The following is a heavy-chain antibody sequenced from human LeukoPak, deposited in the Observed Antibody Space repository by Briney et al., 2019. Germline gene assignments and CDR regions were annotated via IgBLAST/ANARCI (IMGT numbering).Heavy chain of an antibody. CDR2: ISSSGSTI. CDR3: ARETDDYGDY. D-gene: IGHD5-24*01. J-gene: IGHJ4*02. CDR1: GFTFSSYE. V-gene: IGHV3-48*03. Sequence: GGSLRLSCAASGFTFSSYEMNWVRQAPGKGREWVSYISSSGSTIYYADSVKGRFTISRDNAKNSLYLQMNSLRAEDTAVYYCARETDDYGDYWGQGTLVTVSS.